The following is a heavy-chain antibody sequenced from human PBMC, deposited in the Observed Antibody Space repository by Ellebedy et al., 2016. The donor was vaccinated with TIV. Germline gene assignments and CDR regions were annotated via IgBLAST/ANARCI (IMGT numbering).Heavy chain of an antibody. CDR3: ARWRVGDYFDY. D-gene: IGHD6-19*01. CDR1: GFTFSSYW. Sequence: PGGSLRLSCAASGFTFSSYWISRVRQTPGKGLERVANINQDGSVIYYVDSVKGRFTVARDNAKNSLYMEMNSLRAEDTAVYYCARWRVGDYFDYWGQGTLVTVSS. CDR2: INQDGSVI. J-gene: IGHJ4*02. V-gene: IGHV3-7*01.